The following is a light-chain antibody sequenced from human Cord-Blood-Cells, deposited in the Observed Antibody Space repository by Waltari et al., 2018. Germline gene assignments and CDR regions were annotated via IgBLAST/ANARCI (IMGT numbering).Light chain of an antibody. J-gene: IGKJ4*01. CDR3: QQSYSTPLT. V-gene: IGKV1-39*01. CDR1: QSISSY. Sequence: DIQMTQSPSPLSASVGDRVTITCRASQSISSYLNWYQQKPGKAPKLLIYAASSLQSGVPSRFSGIGAGTDFTLTISSLQPEDFATYYCQQSYSTPLTFGGGTKVEIK. CDR2: AAS.